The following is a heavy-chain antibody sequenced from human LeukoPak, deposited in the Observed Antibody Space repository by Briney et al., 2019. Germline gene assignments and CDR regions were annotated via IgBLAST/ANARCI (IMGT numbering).Heavy chain of an antibody. J-gene: IGHJ5*02. CDR1: GGSISSYY. Sequence: PSETLSLTCTVSGGSISSYYWSWIRQPPGKGLEWIGSIYYSGSTYYNPSLKSRVTISVDTSKNQFSLKLSSVTAADTAVYYCARRIVVVPAAAQTGWFDPWGQGTLVTVSS. D-gene: IGHD2-2*01. V-gene: IGHV4-39*01. CDR2: IYYSGST. CDR3: ARRIVVVPAAAQTGWFDP.